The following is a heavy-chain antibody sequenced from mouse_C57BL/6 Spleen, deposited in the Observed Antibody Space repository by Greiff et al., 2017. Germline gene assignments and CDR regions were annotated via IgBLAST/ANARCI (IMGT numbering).Heavy chain of an antibody. V-gene: IGHV1-26*01. Sequence: VQLQQSGPELVKPGASVKISCKASGYTFTDYYMNWVKQSHGKSLEWIGDINPNNGGTSYNQKFKGKATLTVDKSSRTAYMELRSLTSEDSAVYYCTTTAPWFAYWGQGTLVTVSA. D-gene: IGHD4-1*02. CDR3: TTTAPWFAY. J-gene: IGHJ3*01. CDR2: INPNNGGT. CDR1: GYTFTDYY.